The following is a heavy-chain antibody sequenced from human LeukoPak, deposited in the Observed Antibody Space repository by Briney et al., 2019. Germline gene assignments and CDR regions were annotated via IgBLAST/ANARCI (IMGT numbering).Heavy chain of an antibody. J-gene: IGHJ4*02. V-gene: IGHV3-7*01. CDR1: GFTFGSYC. D-gene: IGHD3-16*02. CDR2: INEDGSVK. CDR3: ARVDYVWGTYRYTCDY. Sequence: GGSLRLSCAASGFTFGSYCMSWVRQAPGKGLEWVANINEDGSVKYHVDSVKGRFTISRDNAKKSLSLHMNNLRAEDTAVYYCARVDYVWGTYRYTCDYWGQGTLVTVSS.